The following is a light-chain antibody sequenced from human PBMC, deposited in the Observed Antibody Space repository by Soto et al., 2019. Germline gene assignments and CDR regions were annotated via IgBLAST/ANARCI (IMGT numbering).Light chain of an antibody. V-gene: IGKV1-8*01. CDR3: QQYYSYPWT. J-gene: IGKJ1*01. CDR2: AAS. CDR1: QGISSY. Sequence: AIRMTQSPSSFSASTGDRVTITFRASQGISSYLAWYQQKPGKDPKLLIYAASTLQSGVPSRFSGSGSGTDFTLTVSCLQSEDFATDDCQQYYSYPWTFGQGTKVESK.